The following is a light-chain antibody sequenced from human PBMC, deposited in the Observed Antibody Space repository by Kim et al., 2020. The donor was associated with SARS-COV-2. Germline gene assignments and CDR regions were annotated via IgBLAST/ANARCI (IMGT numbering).Light chain of an antibody. Sequence: SPGQSITISCTGTSSDGGAYNYVSWYQLHPGKAPKLMIYDVSKRPSGVPDRFSGSKSGNTASLTISGLQTDDEADYYCCSYAGRFVFGTGTKVTVL. CDR1: SSDGGAYNY. CDR2: DVS. CDR3: CSYAGRFV. V-gene: IGLV2-11*01. J-gene: IGLJ1*01.